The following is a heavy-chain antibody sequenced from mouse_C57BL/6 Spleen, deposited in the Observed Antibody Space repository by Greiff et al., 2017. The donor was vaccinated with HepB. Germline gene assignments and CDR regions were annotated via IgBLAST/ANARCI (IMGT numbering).Heavy chain of an antibody. V-gene: IGHV1-53*01. D-gene: IGHD1-1*02. J-gene: IGHJ4*01. CDR1: GYTFTSYW. Sequence: QVQLQQPGTELVKPGASVKLSCKASGYTFTSYWMHWVKQRPGQGLEWIGNINPSNGGTNYNEKFKSKATLTVDKSSSTAYMQLSSLTSEDSAVYYWAREEGYGHYAMDYWGQGTSVTVSS. CDR2: INPSNGGT. CDR3: AREEGYGHYAMDY.